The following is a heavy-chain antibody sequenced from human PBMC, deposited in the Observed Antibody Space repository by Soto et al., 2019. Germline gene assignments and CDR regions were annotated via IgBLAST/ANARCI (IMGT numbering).Heavy chain of an antibody. CDR1: GGSISSGGYY. Sequence: QVQLQESGPGLVKPSQTLSITCTVSGGSISSGGYYWSWIRQHPGKGLEWIGYISYSGSTNYNQSLQSRVTISLDTSKNRFSLKLISVTAADTAVYYCARDRGRTVTTSYYQYYGMDVLGPGTTVTVSS. CDR3: ARDRGRTVTTSYYQYYGMDV. V-gene: IGHV4-31*03. D-gene: IGHD4-17*01. CDR2: ISYSGST. J-gene: IGHJ6*02.